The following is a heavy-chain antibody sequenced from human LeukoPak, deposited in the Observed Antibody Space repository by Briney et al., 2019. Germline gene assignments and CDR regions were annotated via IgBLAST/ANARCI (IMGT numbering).Heavy chain of an antibody. Sequence: GGSLRLSCAASGFTFSSYWMHWVRQAPGEGLEWVAKINQDGTEKAYVDSVRGRFTISRDNAKNSLFLQMNSLRAEDTAVYYCATSWGPDTSAFRWGRDGMDVWGQGTTVIVS. D-gene: IGHD3-16*01. CDR3: ATSWGPDTSAFRWGRDGMDV. CDR1: GFTFSSYW. V-gene: IGHV3-7*03. J-gene: IGHJ6*02. CDR2: INQDGTEK.